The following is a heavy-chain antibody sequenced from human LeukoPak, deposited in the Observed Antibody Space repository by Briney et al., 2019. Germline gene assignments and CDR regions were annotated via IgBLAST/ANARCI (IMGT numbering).Heavy chain of an antibody. V-gene: IGHV1-46*01. CDR3: ARVSYNDYGRPNWSDP. CDR1: GYTFTSYY. D-gene: IGHD4-17*01. J-gene: IGHJ5*02. CDR2: INPSGGST. Sequence: ASVKVSCKASGYTFTSYYMHWVRQAPGQGLEWMGIINPSGGSTSYAQKFQGRVTMTRNTSISTAYMELSSLRSEDTAVYYCARVSYNDYGRPNWSDPRGLGTPVTVSS.